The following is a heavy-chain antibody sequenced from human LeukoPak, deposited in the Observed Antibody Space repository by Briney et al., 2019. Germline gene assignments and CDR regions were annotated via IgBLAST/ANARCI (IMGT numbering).Heavy chain of an antibody. Sequence: GGSLRLSCAASGFTVSTNDMSWVRQAPGKGLEWVSVLYSGGRTYYVDSVKGRFTISRDNSKNTLYLQVNSLRAEDTAMYYCTKSGPPDPYWGQGTLVTVSS. CDR2: LYSGGRT. CDR1: GFTVSTND. V-gene: IGHV3-53*01. CDR3: TKSGPPDPY. J-gene: IGHJ4*03. D-gene: IGHD1-14*01.